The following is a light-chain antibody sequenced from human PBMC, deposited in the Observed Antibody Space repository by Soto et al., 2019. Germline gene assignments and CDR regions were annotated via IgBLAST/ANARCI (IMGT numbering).Light chain of an antibody. V-gene: IGKV3-15*01. Sequence: EIVMTQSPDTLSVSPGERATLSCRASQSVSIDLAWYQQTPGQAPRPLIYGASTRATGVPPTFSGSASGTEFTLTISSLQSEDSAVYYCQQYGSSPRITFGQGTRLEIK. J-gene: IGKJ5*01. CDR3: QQYGSSPRIT. CDR1: QSVSID. CDR2: GAS.